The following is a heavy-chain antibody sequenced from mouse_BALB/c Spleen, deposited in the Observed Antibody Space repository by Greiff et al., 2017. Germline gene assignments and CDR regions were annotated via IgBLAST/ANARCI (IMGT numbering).Heavy chain of an antibody. CDR2: ISSGSSTI. V-gene: IGHV5-17*02. D-gene: IGHD2-3*01. Sequence: EVMLVESGGGLVQPGGSRKLSCAASGFTFSSFGMHWVRQAPEKGLEWVAYISSGSSTIYYADTVKGRFTISRDNPKNTLFLQMTSLRSEDTAMYYCARWGDDGYYSVAYWGQGTLVTVSA. CDR3: ARWGDDGYYSVAY. J-gene: IGHJ3*01. CDR1: GFTFSSFG.